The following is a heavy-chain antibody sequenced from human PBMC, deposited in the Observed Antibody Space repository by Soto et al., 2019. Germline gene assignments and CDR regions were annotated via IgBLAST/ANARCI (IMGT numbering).Heavy chain of an antibody. Sequence: QLVESGGGLVKPGGSLRLSCEASRFRFSDYYMSWVRQAPGKGLEGVSFISSSGTTIYYADSVKGRFTISRDNAKNALFLQMNSLRVEDTAVYYCASSEGNYYSYGMNVWGKGTTVTVTS. CDR2: ISSSGTTI. CDR1: RFRFSDYY. J-gene: IGHJ6*04. CDR3: ASSEGNYYSYGMNV. V-gene: IGHV3-11*01.